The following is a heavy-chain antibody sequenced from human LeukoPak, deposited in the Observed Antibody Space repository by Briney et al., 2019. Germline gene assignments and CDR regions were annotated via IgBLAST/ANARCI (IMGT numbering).Heavy chain of an antibody. V-gene: IGHV3-74*01. CDR2: INSDGSST. Sequence: PGGSLRLSCAASGFTFSSYWMHWGRRAPGKGLVWVSRINSDGSSTSYADSVKGRFTISRDNAKNTLYLQMNSLRAEDTAVYYCAGGWDYFDYWGQGTLVTVSS. CDR1: GFTFSSYW. J-gene: IGHJ4*02. D-gene: IGHD1-26*01. CDR3: AGGWDYFDY.